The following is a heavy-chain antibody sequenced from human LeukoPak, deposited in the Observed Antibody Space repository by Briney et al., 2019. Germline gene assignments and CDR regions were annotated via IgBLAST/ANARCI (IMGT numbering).Heavy chain of an antibody. CDR2: INSRSSTI. CDR1: RFTLSNYG. CDR3: AREVGTPQAFDI. V-gene: IGHV3-48*01. D-gene: IGHD1-26*01. J-gene: IGHJ3*02. Sequence: GGSLRLSCAASRFTLSNYGVNWVRQAPGKGLEWVSYINSRSSTIYYADSVRGRFTISRDNAKNSLYLQMNSLKAEDTAIYYCAREVGTPQAFDIWGQGTMVTVSS.